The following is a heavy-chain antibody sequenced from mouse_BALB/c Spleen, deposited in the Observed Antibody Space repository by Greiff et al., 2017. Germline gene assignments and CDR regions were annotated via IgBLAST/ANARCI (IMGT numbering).Heavy chain of an antibody. J-gene: IGHJ1*01. V-gene: IGHV1-63*02. CDR3: ARSPFTTGHWYFDV. CDR1: GYTFTNYW. D-gene: IGHD1-1*01. CDR2: IYPGGGYT. Sequence: QVQLQQSGAELVRPGTSVKISCKASGYTFTNYWLGWVKQRPGHGLEWIGDIYPGGGYTNYNEKFKGKATLTADTSSSTAYMQLSSLTSEDSAVYFCARSPFTTGHWYFDVWGAGTTVTVSS.